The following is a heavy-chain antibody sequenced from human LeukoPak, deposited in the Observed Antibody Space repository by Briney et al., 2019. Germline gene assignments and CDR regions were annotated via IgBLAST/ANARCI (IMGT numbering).Heavy chain of an antibody. CDR1: GFTFSSYG. D-gene: IGHD1-26*01. Sequence: GSLRLSCAASGFTFSSYGMHWVRQAPGKGLEWVAVIWYDGSNKYYADSVKGRFTISRDNSKNTLYLQMNSLRAEDTAVYYCAKDFGGSYSCFDYWGQGTLVTVSS. V-gene: IGHV3-30*02. CDR2: IWYDGSNK. CDR3: AKDFGGSYSCFDY. J-gene: IGHJ4*02.